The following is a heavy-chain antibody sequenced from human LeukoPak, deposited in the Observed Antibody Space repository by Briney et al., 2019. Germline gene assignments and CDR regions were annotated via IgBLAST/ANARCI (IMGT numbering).Heavy chain of an antibody. Sequence: SETLSLTCAVYGGSFSGYYWSWIRQPPGKGLEWIGEINHSGSTNYSPSLKSRVTISVDTSKNQFSLKLSSVTAADTAVYYCARLSARYSSSWYTPLFDYWGQGTLVTVSS. J-gene: IGHJ4*02. CDR3: ARLSARYSSSWYTPLFDY. D-gene: IGHD6-13*01. CDR2: INHSGST. V-gene: IGHV4-34*01. CDR1: GGSFSGYY.